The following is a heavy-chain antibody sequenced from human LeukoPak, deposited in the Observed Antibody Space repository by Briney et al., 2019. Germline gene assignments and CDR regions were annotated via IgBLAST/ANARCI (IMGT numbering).Heavy chain of an antibody. CDR2: IKQDASEI. Sequence: PGGSLRLSCAASGFTFSNYWMSWVRQAPGKGLEWVANIKQDASEIYYVGSVKGRFIISRDNAKNSLFLQMNSLRAEDTAVYYCAKGGDIVVVPAARDFDYWGQGTLVTVSS. J-gene: IGHJ4*02. V-gene: IGHV3-7*03. CDR1: GFTFSNYW. CDR3: AKGGDIVVVPAARDFDY. D-gene: IGHD2-2*01.